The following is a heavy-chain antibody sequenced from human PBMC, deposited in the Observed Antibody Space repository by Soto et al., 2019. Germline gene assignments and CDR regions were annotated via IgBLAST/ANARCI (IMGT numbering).Heavy chain of an antibody. CDR2: MLYSGLT. CDR1: GYSVSSSDYY. D-gene: IGHD2-15*01. CDR3: APLSVSLSGPYGIHV. V-gene: IGHV4-39*01. Sequence: SETLSLSCSVSGYSVSSSDYYWAWIRQPPGKGLEWIGSMLYSGLTYYNPSPKSRVTLSVDTSKNQFSVRLNSVTASDTAVYYCAPLSVSLSGPYGIHVWGQGTTVTVSS. J-gene: IGHJ6*02.